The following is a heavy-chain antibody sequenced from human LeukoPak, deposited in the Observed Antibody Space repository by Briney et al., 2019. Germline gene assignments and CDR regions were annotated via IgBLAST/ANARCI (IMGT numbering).Heavy chain of an antibody. CDR3: ARAMSTFGGVRNYFDS. Sequence: PGGSLRLSCAASGFTFSGHNMNWVRQAPGKGLEWISFVSISSGTIYYADSVNSRFRISRDDAKSSLDLEMNSLRAEDTAVYYCARAMSTFGGVRNYFDSWGQGTLVTVSS. CDR2: VSISSGTI. CDR1: GFTFSGHN. D-gene: IGHD3-16*01. J-gene: IGHJ4*02. V-gene: IGHV3-48*04.